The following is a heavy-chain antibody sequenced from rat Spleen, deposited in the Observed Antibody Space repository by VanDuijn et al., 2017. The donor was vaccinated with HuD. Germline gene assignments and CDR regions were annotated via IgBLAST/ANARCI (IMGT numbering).Heavy chain of an antibody. D-gene: IGHD4-3*01. CDR3: VRQDTSGYANWFGF. J-gene: IGHJ3*01. CDR2: ISPSGSGT. Sequence: EVQLVESGGGLVQPGRSLRLSCAASGFTFKNYDMAWVRQAPTKGLEWVASISPSGSGTYYRDSVKGRFTVSRDNAKSTVLLQMDGLRSEDTATYYCVRQDTSGYANWFGFWGQGTLVTVSS. V-gene: IGHV5-25*01. CDR1: GFTFKNYD.